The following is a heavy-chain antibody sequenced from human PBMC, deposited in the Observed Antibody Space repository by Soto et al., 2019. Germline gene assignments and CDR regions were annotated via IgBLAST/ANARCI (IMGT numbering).Heavy chain of an antibody. V-gene: IGHV3-21*06. J-gene: IGHJ4*02. CDR2: ISRTTNYI. Sequence: GSLRLSCAASGFTFTRYSMNWVRQAPGKGLEWVSSISRTTNYIYYGDSMKGRFTISRDNAKNSLYPEMNSLRAEDTAVYYCARESEDLTSNFDYWGQGTLVTVSS. CDR1: GFTFTRYS. CDR3: ARESEDLTSNFDY.